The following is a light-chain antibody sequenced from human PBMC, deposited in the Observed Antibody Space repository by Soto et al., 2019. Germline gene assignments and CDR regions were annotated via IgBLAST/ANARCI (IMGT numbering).Light chain of an antibody. CDR3: QQTDSFPT. Sequence: RPKVGKAPTLLISGASNLQSGVPSRFSGGGSGTDFTLTISTLQPEDFATYYCQQTDSFPTFGRGTRLEIK. J-gene: IGKJ5*01. CDR2: GAS. V-gene: IGKV1-12*01.